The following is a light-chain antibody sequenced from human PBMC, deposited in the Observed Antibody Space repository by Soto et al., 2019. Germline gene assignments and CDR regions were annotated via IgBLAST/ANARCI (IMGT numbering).Light chain of an antibody. CDR3: QQRSNWPPIT. V-gene: IGKV3-11*01. CDR2: DAS. Sequence: ILLTPSPATLSLSPGERSTLSCRASQSVSSYLAWYQQKPGQAPRLLIYDASNRATGIPARFSGSGSGTDFTLTISILEPEDFAVYYCQQRSNWPPITFGQGTRLEIK. J-gene: IGKJ5*01. CDR1: QSVSSY.